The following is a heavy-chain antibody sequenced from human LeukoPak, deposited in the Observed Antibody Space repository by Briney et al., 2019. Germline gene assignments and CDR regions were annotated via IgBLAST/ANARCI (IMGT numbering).Heavy chain of an antibody. V-gene: IGHV4-34*01. D-gene: IGHD6-19*01. Sequence: SETLSLTCAVYGGSFSGYYWSWIRQPPGKGLEWIGEINHSGSTNYNPSLKSRVTISVDTSKNQFSLKLSSVTAADTAVYYCARDNYWQWLAHFKPGGFDYWGQGTLVTVSS. J-gene: IGHJ4*02. CDR2: INHSGST. CDR3: ARDNYWQWLAHFKPGGFDY. CDR1: GGSFSGYY.